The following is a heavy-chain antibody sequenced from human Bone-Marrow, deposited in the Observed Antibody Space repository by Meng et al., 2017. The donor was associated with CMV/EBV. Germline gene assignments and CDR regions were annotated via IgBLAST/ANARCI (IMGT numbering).Heavy chain of an antibody. CDR2: ISYDGSNK. D-gene: IGHD2-21*01. J-gene: IGHJ3*02. Sequence: GESLKISCAASGFTFSSYAMHWVRQAPGKGLEWVAVISYDGSNKYYADSVKGRFTISRDNSKNTLYLQMNSLRAEDTAVYYCVRDRDWAFDIWGQGTMVTVSS. V-gene: IGHV3-30*04. CDR3: VRDRDWAFDI. CDR1: GFTFSSYA.